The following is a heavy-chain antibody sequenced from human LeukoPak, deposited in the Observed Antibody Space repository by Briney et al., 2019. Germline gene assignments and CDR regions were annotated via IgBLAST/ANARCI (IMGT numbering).Heavy chain of an antibody. V-gene: IGHV3-23*01. CDR3: GPTLGYNYYMDV. Sequence: GGSLRLSCAASGFTFSNLPMSWVRQAPGKGPDWVSAISGPGGSTYYADSVKDRFTISRDNSKNTLYLQMNSLRAEDTAVYYCGPTLGYNYYMDVWGKGTTVTVSS. CDR1: GFTFSNLP. D-gene: IGHD3-10*01. J-gene: IGHJ6*03. CDR2: ISGPGGST.